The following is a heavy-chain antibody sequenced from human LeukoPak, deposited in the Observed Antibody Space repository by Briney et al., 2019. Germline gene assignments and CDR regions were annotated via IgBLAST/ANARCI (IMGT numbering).Heavy chain of an antibody. CDR3: AKSGRDSLNYHYYMDV. J-gene: IGHJ6*03. CDR2: ISGSGVTT. V-gene: IGHV3-23*01. D-gene: IGHD3-10*01. CDR1: GFTFSSYG. Sequence: GGSLRLSCAASGFTFSSYGMSWVRQAPGKGLEWVSSISGSGVTTYYADSVKGRFTTSRDNSKNTLFLQMNSLRVDDTAAYYCAKSGRDSLNYHYYMDVWGKGTTVTISS.